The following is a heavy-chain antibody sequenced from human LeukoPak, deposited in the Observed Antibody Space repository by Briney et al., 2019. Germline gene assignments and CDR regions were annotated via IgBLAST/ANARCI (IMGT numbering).Heavy chain of an antibody. J-gene: IGHJ4*02. V-gene: IGHV4-39*01. D-gene: IGHD2-15*01. CDR2: MYYSGST. Sequence: PSETLSLTCTVSGGSISSSSYYWGWIRQPPGKGLEWIGSMYYSGSTYYNPSLKSRVTISVDTSKNQFSLKLSSVTAADTAVYYCARGHCSGGSCYYRYWGQGTLVTVSS. CDR3: ARGHCSGGSCYYRY. CDR1: GGSISSSSYY.